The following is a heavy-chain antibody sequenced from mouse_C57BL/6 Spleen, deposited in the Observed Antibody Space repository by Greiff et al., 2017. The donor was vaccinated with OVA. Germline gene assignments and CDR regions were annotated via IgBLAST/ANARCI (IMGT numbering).Heavy chain of an antibody. CDR1: GYSFTDYN. CDR3: AREGVYGSSPWFAY. Sequence: EVKLMESGPELVKPGASVKISCKASGYSFTDYNMNWVKQSNGKSLEWIGVINPNYGTTSYNQKFKGKATLTVDQSSSTAYMQLNSLTSEDSAVYYCAREGVYGSSPWFAYWGQGTLVTVSA. D-gene: IGHD1-1*01. J-gene: IGHJ3*01. V-gene: IGHV1-39*01. CDR2: INPNYGTT.